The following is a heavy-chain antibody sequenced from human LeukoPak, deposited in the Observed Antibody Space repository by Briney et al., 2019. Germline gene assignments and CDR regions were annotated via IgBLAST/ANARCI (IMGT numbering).Heavy chain of an antibody. CDR1: GGSISSYH. D-gene: IGHD3-9*01. Sequence: PSETLSLTCTVSGGSISSYHWSWIRQPPGKGLEWIGYIYYSGSTNYNPSLKSRVTISVDTSKNQFSLKLSSVTAADTAVYYCARVLRYFDWLPYNWFDPWGQGTLVTVSS. J-gene: IGHJ5*02. V-gene: IGHV4-59*01. CDR2: IYYSGST. CDR3: ARVLRYFDWLPYNWFDP.